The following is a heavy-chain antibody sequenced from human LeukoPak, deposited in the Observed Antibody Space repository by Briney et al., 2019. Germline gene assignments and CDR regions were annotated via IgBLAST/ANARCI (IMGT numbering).Heavy chain of an antibody. Sequence: PSQTLSLTCTVSGGSISSYYWSWIRQHPGKGLEWIGYIYNSGSTNYNPSLKSRVTISEDTSKNQFSLKLSSVTAADTAVYYCARPLAVAGPFDLWGRGTLVTVSS. J-gene: IGHJ2*01. D-gene: IGHD6-19*01. CDR3: ARPLAVAGPFDL. CDR2: IYNSGST. V-gene: IGHV4-59*08. CDR1: GGSISSYY.